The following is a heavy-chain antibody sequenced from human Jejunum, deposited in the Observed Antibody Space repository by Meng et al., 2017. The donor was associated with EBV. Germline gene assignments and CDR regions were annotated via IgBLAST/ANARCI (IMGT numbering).Heavy chain of an antibody. CDR2: INGGGGST. J-gene: IGHJ4*02. Sequence: QLMESXXGLVQXGGSLRLSXLASGFTFSSDGMSWVRQAPGKGLEWVSTINGGGGSTFYADSVKGRFTISRDNSKTTLYLQINGLRVEDTAVYYCAKRSPVVQGVVSYYFDYWCQGTLVTVSS. V-gene: IGHV3-23*01. D-gene: IGHD3-10*01. CDR1: GFTFSSDG. CDR3: AKRSPVVQGVVSYYFDY.